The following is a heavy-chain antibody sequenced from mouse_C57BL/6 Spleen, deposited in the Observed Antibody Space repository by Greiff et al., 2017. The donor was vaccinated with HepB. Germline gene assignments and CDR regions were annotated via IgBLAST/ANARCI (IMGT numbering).Heavy chain of an antibody. CDR2: IDPGDGDT. Sequence: VQLQPSGAELVKPGASVKLSCTASGFNINDYYMHWVKQRTEQGLEWIGRIDPGDGDTKYAPKFQGKATIAADTSSITSYLQLSSLTSEDTAVYYCAIDLYDSYYPDYWGQGTTLTVSS. CDR1: GFNINDYY. V-gene: IGHV14-2*01. D-gene: IGHD2-12*01. CDR3: AIDLYDSYYPDY. J-gene: IGHJ2*01.